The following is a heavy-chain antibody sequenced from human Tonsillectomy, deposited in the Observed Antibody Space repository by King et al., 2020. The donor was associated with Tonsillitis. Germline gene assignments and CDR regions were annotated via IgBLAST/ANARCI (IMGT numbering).Heavy chain of an antibody. V-gene: IGHV1-8*01. CDR1: GYTFTSYD. D-gene: IGHD3-22*01. CDR3: ARGAPPYYYDSSGYYYGY. J-gene: IGHJ4*02. Sequence: QLVQSGAEVKKPGASVKVSCKASGYTFTSYDINWVRQATGQGLEWMGWMNPNSGNTGYAQKFQGRVTMTRNTSISTAYMELSSLRSEDTAVYYCARGAPPYYYDSSGYYYGYWGQGTLVTVSS. CDR2: MNPNSGNT.